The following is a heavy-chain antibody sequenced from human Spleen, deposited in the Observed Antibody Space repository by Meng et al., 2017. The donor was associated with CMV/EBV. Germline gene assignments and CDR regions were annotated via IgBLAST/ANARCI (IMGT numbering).Heavy chain of an antibody. Sequence: GESLKISCAASGFTFSSYAMSWVRQAPGKGLEWVSVIYSGGSSTYYADSVKGRFTISRDNSKNTLYLQMNSLRAEDTAVYYCAKWSIAARLFDYWGQGTLVTVSS. CDR2: IYSGGSST. CDR1: GFTFSSYA. D-gene: IGHD6-6*01. CDR3: AKWSIAARLFDY. V-gene: IGHV3-23*03. J-gene: IGHJ4*02.